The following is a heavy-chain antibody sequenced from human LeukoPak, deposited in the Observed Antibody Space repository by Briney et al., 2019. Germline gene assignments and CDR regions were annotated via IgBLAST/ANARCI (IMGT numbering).Heavy chain of an antibody. CDR1: GFTFSRYW. CDR2: INQDGSEK. Sequence: GGSLRLSCEVSGFTFSRYWMSWVRQAPRKGLEWVANINQDGSEKYYVDSVKGRFTISRDNAKNLLYLQMNSLRAEDRAVYYCVRGRSSVDYWGRGTLVTVSS. D-gene: IGHD2-2*01. CDR3: VRGRSSVDY. J-gene: IGHJ4*02. V-gene: IGHV3-7*01.